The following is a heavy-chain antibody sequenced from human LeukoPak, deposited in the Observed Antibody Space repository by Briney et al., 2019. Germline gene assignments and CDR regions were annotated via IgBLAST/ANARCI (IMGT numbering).Heavy chain of an antibody. Sequence: GGSLRLSCAASGFTFSSYWMSWVRRAPGKGLEWVANIKQDGSEKYYVDSVKGRFTISRDNAKKSLYLQMNSLRAEDTAVYYCARPRGCSSSRCNNFDYWGQGTLVTVSS. D-gene: IGHD2-2*01. V-gene: IGHV3-7*01. CDR1: GFTFSSYW. CDR2: IKQDGSEK. J-gene: IGHJ4*02. CDR3: ARPRGCSSSRCNNFDY.